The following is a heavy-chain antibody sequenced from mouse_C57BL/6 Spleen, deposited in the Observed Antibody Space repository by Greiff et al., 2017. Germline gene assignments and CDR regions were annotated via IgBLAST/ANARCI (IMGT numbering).Heavy chain of an antibody. CDR1: GYTFTSYG. CDR2: IYPRSGNT. V-gene: IGHV1-81*01. Sequence: QVHVKQSGAELARPGASVKLSCKASGYTFTSYGISWVKQRTGQGLEWIGEIYPRSGNTYYNEKFKGKATLTADKSSSTAYMELRSLTSEDSAVYFCAREGNERTWFAYWGQGTLVTVSA. D-gene: IGHD2-1*01. J-gene: IGHJ3*01. CDR3: AREGNERTWFAY.